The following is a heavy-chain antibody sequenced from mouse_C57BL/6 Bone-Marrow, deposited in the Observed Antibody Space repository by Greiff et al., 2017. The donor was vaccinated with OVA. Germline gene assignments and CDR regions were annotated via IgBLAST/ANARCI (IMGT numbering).Heavy chain of an antibody. V-gene: IGHV1-64*01. CDR2: IHPNSGST. Sequence: QVQLQQPGAELVKPGASVKLSCKASGYTFTSYWMHWVKQRPGQGLEWIGMIHPNSGSTNYNEKFKSKATLTVDKSSSTAYMQHSSLTSEDSAVYYCARDHYYGSSVFAYWGQGTLVTVSA. D-gene: IGHD1-1*01. J-gene: IGHJ3*01. CDR3: ARDHYYGSSVFAY. CDR1: GYTFTSYW.